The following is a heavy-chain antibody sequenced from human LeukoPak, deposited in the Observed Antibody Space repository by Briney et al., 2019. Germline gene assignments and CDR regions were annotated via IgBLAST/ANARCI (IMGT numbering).Heavy chain of an antibody. CDR3: ASGYRDGYNWGFDY. CDR2: IYYSGST. Sequence: PSETLSLTCTVSGGSISSYYWSWIRQPPGKGLEWIGYIYYSGSTNYNPSLKSRVTISVDTSKNQFSLKLSSVTAADTAVYYCASGYRDGYNWGFDYWGQGTLVTVSS. J-gene: IGHJ4*02. CDR1: GGSISSYY. V-gene: IGHV4-59*01. D-gene: IGHD5-24*01.